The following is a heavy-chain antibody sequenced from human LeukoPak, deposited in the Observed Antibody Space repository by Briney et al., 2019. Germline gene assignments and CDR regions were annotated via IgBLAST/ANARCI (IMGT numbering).Heavy chain of an antibody. J-gene: IGHJ4*02. CDR1: GYTFTSYA. CDR3: ARAGPMVRGVAPIDY. CDR2: INAGNGDT. D-gene: IGHD3-10*01. Sequence: GASVKVSCKASGYTFTSYAMHWVRQAPGQRLEWMGWINAGNGDTKYSQKFQGRVTITRDTSASTAYMELSSLRSEDTAVYYCARAGPMVRGVAPIDYWGQGTLVTVSS. V-gene: IGHV1-3*01.